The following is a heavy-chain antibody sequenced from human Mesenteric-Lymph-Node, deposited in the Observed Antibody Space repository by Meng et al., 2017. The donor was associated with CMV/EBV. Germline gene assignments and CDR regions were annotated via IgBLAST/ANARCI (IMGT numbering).Heavy chain of an antibody. V-gene: IGHV4-61*08. D-gene: IGHD2/OR15-2a*01. CDR3: AKSRSSTPGIVDD. Sequence: QVPLQEAGPGLVKPSETLSLTCIVSGVSVTSGAYHWSWIRQSPGKGLEWIGYIYGTGITIYNPSLKSRVTILLETPKNQFSLKLNSVTTADTAVYYCAKSRSSTPGIVDDWGQGTLVTVSS. J-gene: IGHJ4*02. CDR1: GVSVTSGAYH. CDR2: IYGTGIT.